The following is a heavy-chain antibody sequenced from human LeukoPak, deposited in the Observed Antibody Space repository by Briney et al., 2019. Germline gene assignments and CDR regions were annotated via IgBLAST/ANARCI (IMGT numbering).Heavy chain of an antibody. Sequence: ASVKVSCKASGYTFTSYCMHWVRQAPGQGLESMGIINPSGNSTSYAQKFQGRVTMTTDTSTSTVYMELRSLRSEDTAVYYCARAVLVRSAFDNWGPGTLVTVSS. V-gene: IGHV1-46*01. D-gene: IGHD3-3*01. CDR2: INPSGNST. CDR3: ARAVLVRSAFDN. J-gene: IGHJ4*02. CDR1: GYTFTSYC.